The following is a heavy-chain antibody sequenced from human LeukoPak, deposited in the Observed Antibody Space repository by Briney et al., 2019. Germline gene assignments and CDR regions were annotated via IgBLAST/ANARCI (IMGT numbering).Heavy chain of an antibody. CDR3: ARTTIFGVVIKFDY. Sequence: SETLSLTYAVYGGSFSGYYWSWIRQPPGTGLEWIGEINHSGSTNYNPSHKSRVTISVDTSKNQFSLKLSSVTAADTAVYYCARTTIFGVVIKFDYWGQGTLVTVSS. CDR2: INHSGST. J-gene: IGHJ4*02. CDR1: GGSFSGYY. D-gene: IGHD3-3*01. V-gene: IGHV4-34*01.